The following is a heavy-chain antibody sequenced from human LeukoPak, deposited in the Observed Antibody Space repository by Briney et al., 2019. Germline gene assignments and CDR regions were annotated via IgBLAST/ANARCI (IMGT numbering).Heavy chain of an antibody. CDR1: GDSISSGNY. V-gene: IGHV4-4*02. CDR2: IYQSGIT. Sequence: SETLSLTCGVSGDSISSGNYWNWVRQPPGKGLEWIGDIYQSGITNYNPSLKSRVTMSVDESKNEFSLKLDSVTAADTAVYYCARDPRPRGGWFYFDYWGQGILVTVSS. CDR3: ARDPRPRGGWFYFDY. D-gene: IGHD6-19*01. J-gene: IGHJ4*02.